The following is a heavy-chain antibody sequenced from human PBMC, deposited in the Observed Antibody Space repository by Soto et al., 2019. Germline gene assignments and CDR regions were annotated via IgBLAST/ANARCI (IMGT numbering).Heavy chain of an antibody. D-gene: IGHD2-15*01. V-gene: IGHV1-18*01. CDR3: AREYCSGGSCFGHWFDP. CDR1: GYTFTSYG. J-gene: IGHJ5*02. CDR2: ISAYNGNT. Sequence: QVQLVQSGAEVKKPGASVKVSCKASGYTFTSYGISWVRQAPGQGLEWMGWISAYNGNTNYAQKLQGRVTMTTDTSPSTAYMELRSLRSDDTAVYYCAREYCSGGSCFGHWFDPWGQGTLVTVSS.